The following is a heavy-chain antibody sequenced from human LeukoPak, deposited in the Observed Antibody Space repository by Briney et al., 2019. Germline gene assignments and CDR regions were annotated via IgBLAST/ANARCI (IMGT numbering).Heavy chain of an antibody. CDR1: GFTFDDYA. CDR2: ISWNSGSI. V-gene: IGHV3-9*03. CDR3: AKEEYRSSSGFDY. J-gene: IGHJ4*02. Sequence: GRSLRLSCAASGFTFDDYAMHWVRQAPGKGLEWDSGISWNSGSIGYADSVKGRFTISRDNAKNSLYLQMNSLRAEDMALYYCAKEEYRSSSGFDYWGQGILVTVSS. D-gene: IGHD6-6*01.